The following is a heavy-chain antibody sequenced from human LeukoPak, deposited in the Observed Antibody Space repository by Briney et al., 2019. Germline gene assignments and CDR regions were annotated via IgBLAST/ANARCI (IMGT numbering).Heavy chain of an antibody. V-gene: IGHV4-61*02. Sequence: PSQTLSLTCTVSGGSISSGSYYWSWIRQPAGKGLEWIGRIYTSGSTNYNPSLKSRVTISVDTSKNQFSLKLRSVTAADTAVYYCARDWGYSYNYFDYWGQGTLVTVSS. CDR2: IYTSGST. CDR1: GGSISSGSYY. D-gene: IGHD5-18*01. CDR3: ARDWGYSYNYFDY. J-gene: IGHJ4*02.